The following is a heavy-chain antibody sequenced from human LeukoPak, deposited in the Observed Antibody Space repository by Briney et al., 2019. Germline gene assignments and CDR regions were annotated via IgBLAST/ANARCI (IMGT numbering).Heavy chain of an antibody. CDR1: GFTFSSYA. CDR3: ARVRDGYNYPPFDY. D-gene: IGHD5-24*01. CDR2: INSDGSST. V-gene: IGHV3-74*01. J-gene: IGHJ4*02. Sequence: GGSLRLSCAASGFTFSSYAMSLVRQAPGKGLVWVSRINSDGSSTSYADSVKGRFTISRDNAKNTLYLQMNSLRAEDTAVYYCARVRDGYNYPPFDYWGQGTLVTVSS.